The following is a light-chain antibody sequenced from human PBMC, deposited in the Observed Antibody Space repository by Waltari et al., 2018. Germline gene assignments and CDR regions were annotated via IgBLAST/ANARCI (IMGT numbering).Light chain of an antibody. J-gene: IGLJ2*01. CDR3: SSRDNMAHDVV. Sequence: SSELTQDPAVSVALGQTVRITCQGDSLRTYFATWYQQRPGQPPLLVLYGENNRPSGTAVRFSAATSGGTASLIIALARAEDEADYYCSSRDNMAHDVVFGGGTRLTVL. CDR2: GEN. CDR1: SLRTYF. V-gene: IGLV3-19*01.